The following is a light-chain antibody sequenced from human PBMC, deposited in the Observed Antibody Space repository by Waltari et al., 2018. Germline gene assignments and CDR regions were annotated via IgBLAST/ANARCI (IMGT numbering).Light chain of an antibody. J-gene: IGLJ3*02. CDR3: CSYAGRSTLV. CDR1: SSDVGSSKL. V-gene: IGLV2-23*02. CDR2: EVN. Sequence: QSALTQPASVSGSPGQSITISCTGTSSDVGSSKLISWYQPLPGKAPTLMIYEVNKRPSGVSNRFSGSKSDNTASLTISGLQAEDEGDYYCCSYAGRSTLVFGGGTSLTVL.